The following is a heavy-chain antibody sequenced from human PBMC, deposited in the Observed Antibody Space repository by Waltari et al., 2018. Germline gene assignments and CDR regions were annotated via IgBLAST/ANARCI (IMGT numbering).Heavy chain of an antibody. CDR1: GFTFRRFG. V-gene: IGHV3-33*01. Sequence: QVQLVESGGGVVQPGRSLRLPCSAFGFTFRRFGMHWVRQAPGKGLEWVAVIWHDGSNEYYVDSVKGRFTISRDNSKNTLYLQMNSLRAEDSAVYYCASQSTTLFDYWGQGTLVTVSS. CDR2: IWHDGSNE. D-gene: IGHD2-15*01. J-gene: IGHJ4*02. CDR3: ASQSTTLFDY.